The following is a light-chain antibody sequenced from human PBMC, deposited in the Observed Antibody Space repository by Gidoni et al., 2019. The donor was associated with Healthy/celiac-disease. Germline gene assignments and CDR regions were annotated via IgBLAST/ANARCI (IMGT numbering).Light chain of an antibody. J-gene: IGKJ4*01. CDR1: QSISNY. Sequence: DIQMTQSPSSLSASVGDRVTITCRARQSISNYLAWYQQKPGKVPKLLIYAASTLQSGVPSRFSGSGSGTDFTLTISSLQPEDVATYYCQKYNSAPPTFGGGTKVEIK. CDR2: AAS. V-gene: IGKV1-27*01. CDR3: QKYNSAPPT.